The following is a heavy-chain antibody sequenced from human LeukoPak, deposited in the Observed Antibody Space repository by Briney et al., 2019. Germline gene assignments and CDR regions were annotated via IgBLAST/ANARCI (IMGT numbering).Heavy chain of an antibody. CDR2: INCDGSST. Sequence: GGSLRLSCAASGFTLSSYWMHWVRQAPGKGLVGVSRINCDGSSTSDADSVKGRFTISRDNAKNTLYLQMNSLRAEDTAVYYCARDYRNYYDFWSGYSYYFDYWGQGTLVTVSS. J-gene: IGHJ4*02. CDR1: GFTLSSYW. V-gene: IGHV3-74*01. CDR3: ARDYRNYYDFWSGYSYYFDY. D-gene: IGHD3-3*01.